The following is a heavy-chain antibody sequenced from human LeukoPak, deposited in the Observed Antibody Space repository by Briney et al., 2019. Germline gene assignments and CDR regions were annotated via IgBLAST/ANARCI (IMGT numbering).Heavy chain of an antibody. D-gene: IGHD2-2*01. CDR1: GGSFSGYY. J-gene: IGHJ6*02. Sequence: SETLSLTCAVYGGSFSGYYWSWIRQPPGKGLEWIGQINHSGSTNYNPSLKSRVTISVDTSKNQFSLKLSSVTAADTAVYYCARVRKGFSTGYYGMDVWGQGTTVTVSS. V-gene: IGHV4-34*01. CDR2: INHSGST. CDR3: ARVRKGFSTGYYGMDV.